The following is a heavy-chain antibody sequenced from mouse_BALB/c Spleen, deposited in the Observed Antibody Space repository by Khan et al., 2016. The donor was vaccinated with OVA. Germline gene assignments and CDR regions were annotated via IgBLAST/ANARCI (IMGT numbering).Heavy chain of an antibody. CDR3: ARGDCYYEGAMDY. CDR1: GFSFTSYG. V-gene: IGHV2-9*02. J-gene: IGHJ4*01. Sequence: QVQLKESGPGLVAPSPTLYITCTASGFSFTSYGVHWVRQPPGKGLEWMGVICPGGSTNYNSALMYRQSISKDNSKSQVDLKMNRPQTDDTAMYYCARGDCYYEGAMDYWGQGTSVTVSS. D-gene: IGHD2-3*01. CDR2: ICPGGST.